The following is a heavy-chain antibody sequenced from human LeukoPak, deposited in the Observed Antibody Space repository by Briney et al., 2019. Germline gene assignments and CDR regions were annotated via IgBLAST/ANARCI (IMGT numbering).Heavy chain of an antibody. CDR2: INTSGST. D-gene: IGHD3/OR15-3a*01. J-gene: IGHJ4*02. Sequence: SETLSLTCTVSGGSISSYYWSWIRQPAGKGMEWVGSINTSGSTNYNPSLKRRVTISVDTSKNQFSLKLNSVTPADTAVYYCARESNVDFWTGYNYSWGPGTLVTVSS. V-gene: IGHV4-4*07. CDR1: GGSISSYY. CDR3: ARESNVDFWTGYNYS.